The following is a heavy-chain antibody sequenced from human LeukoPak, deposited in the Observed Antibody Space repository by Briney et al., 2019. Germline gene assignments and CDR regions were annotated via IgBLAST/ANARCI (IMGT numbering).Heavy chain of an antibody. D-gene: IGHD6-19*01. CDR1: GGSISSYY. Sequence: SETLSLTCTVAGGSISSYYWSWIRQPPGKGLEWIGFIYYSGSTSYNPSLKSRVTISVDTSKNQFSLKLSSVTAADAAVYYCAGTRSGWYYFDYWGQGTLVTVSS. J-gene: IGHJ4*02. V-gene: IGHV4-59*01. CDR3: AGTRSGWYYFDY. CDR2: IYYSGST.